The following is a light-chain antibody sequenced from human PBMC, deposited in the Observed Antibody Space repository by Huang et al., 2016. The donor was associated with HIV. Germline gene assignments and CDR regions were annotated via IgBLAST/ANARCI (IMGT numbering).Light chain of an antibody. Sequence: DIQMTQSPSSLSASVGDSVTITCRASQDIDNYLAWYQQKPGKVTKLLNFAASALKAGVPPRFSGSGSGTHFSLNISSLQPEDVATYYCQKYNSAPITFGQGTRLEI. CDR3: QKYNSAPIT. CDR1: QDIDNY. CDR2: AAS. V-gene: IGKV1-27*01. J-gene: IGKJ5*01.